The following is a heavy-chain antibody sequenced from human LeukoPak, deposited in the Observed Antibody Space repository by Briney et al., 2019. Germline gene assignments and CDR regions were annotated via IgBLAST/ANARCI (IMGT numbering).Heavy chain of an antibody. CDR1: GYTFTGYY. CDR2: INPNSGGT. J-gene: IGHJ4*02. V-gene: IGHV1-2*02. CDR3: ARDPVYCSGGSCSHFDY. D-gene: IGHD2-15*01. Sequence: ASVKVSCKASGYTFTGYYMHWVRQAPGQRLEWMGWINPNSGGTNYAQKFQGRVTMTRDTSISTAYMELSRLRSDDTAVYYCARDPVYCSGGSCSHFDYWGQGTLVTVSS.